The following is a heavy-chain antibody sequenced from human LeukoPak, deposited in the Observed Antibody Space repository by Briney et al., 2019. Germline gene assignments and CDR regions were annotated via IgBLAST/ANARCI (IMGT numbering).Heavy chain of an antibody. Sequence: GGSLRLSCAASGFTFSSYWMSWVRQAPGKGLEWVANIKQDGSEKYYVDSVKGRFTISRDSSKNTLYLQMNSLRAEDTAVYYCARDPTSGWYFDYWGQGTLVTVSS. J-gene: IGHJ4*02. CDR2: IKQDGSEK. CDR3: ARDPTSGWYFDY. D-gene: IGHD6-19*01. CDR1: GFTFSSYW. V-gene: IGHV3-7*03.